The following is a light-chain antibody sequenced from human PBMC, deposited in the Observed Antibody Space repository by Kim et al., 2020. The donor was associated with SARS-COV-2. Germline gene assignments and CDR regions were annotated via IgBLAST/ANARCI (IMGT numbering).Light chain of an antibody. J-gene: IGLJ2*01. Sequence: QSALTQPPSVSGSPGQSITISCAGTSSDVGTYNLVSWYKQHPGKAPQLMVYEINKRPSGISNRFSGSKSGNTASLTISGLQAEDEADYYCCSYAGSYTVWVFGGGTQLTVL. CDR3: CSYAGSYTVWV. V-gene: IGLV2-23*02. CDR2: EIN. CDR1: SSDVGTYNL.